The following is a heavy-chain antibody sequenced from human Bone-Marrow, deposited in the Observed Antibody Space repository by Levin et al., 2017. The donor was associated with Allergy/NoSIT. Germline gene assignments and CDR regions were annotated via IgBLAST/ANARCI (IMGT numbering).Heavy chain of an antibody. CDR1: GYTFTSYD. V-gene: IGHV1-8*01. CDR3: ARVYRDSDCSSTSCYTLVYYYGMDV. CDR2: MNPNSGNT. J-gene: IGHJ6*02. D-gene: IGHD2-2*02. Sequence: GASVKVSCKASGYTFTSYDINWVRQATGQGLEWMGWMNPNSGNTGYAQKFQGRVTMTRNTSISTAYMELSSLRSEDTAVYYCARVYRDSDCSSTSCYTLVYYYGMDVWGQGTTVTVSS.